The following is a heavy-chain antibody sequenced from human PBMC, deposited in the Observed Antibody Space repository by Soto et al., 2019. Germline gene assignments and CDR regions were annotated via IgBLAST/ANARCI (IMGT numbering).Heavy chain of an antibody. J-gene: IGHJ4*02. D-gene: IGHD3-10*01. CDR2: ISYDGSNK. CDR1: GFTFSSYG. CDR3: AKDRSQYGSGSYYLDFDY. Sequence: GGSLRLSCAASGFTFSSYGMHWVRQAPGKGLEWVAVISYDGSNKYYADSVKGRFTISRDNSKNTLYLQMNSLRAEDTAVYYCAKDRSQYGSGSYYLDFDYWGQGTLVTVSS. V-gene: IGHV3-30*18.